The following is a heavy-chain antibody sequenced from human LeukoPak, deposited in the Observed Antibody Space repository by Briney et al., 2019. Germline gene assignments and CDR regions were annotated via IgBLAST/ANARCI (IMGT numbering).Heavy chain of an antibody. CDR1: GFTFSDYN. CDR3: AKVRWDNSGWYYLDN. D-gene: IGHD6-19*01. Sequence: PGGSLRLSCAAFGFTFSDYNMHWVRQAPGKGLEWVAVISYDGSNKYYADSVKGRFTISRDNSKNTLYLQMNSLTDEDTAVYYCAKVRWDNSGWYYLDNWGQGTLVTVSS. V-gene: IGHV3-30*18. CDR2: ISYDGSNK. J-gene: IGHJ4*02.